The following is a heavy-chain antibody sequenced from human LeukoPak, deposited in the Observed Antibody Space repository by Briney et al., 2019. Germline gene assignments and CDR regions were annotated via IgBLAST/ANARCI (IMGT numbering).Heavy chain of an antibody. Sequence: GASVKVSCKASGYTFTGYYMHWVRQAPGHGLEWMGWTDPNSGGTNDAQKFQGRVTMTRDTSISTAYMELSRLRSDDTAVYYCARGVDYSNSPGSYWGQGTLVTVSS. CDR2: TDPNSGGT. D-gene: IGHD6-6*01. J-gene: IGHJ4*02. CDR3: ARGVDYSNSPGSY. CDR1: GYTFTGYY. V-gene: IGHV1-2*02.